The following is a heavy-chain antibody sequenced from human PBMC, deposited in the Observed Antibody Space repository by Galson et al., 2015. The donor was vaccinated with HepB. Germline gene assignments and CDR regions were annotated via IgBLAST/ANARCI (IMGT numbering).Heavy chain of an antibody. J-gene: IGHJ4*02. V-gene: IGHV1-18*04. CDR2: ISANSGDT. Sequence: SVKVSCKASGYTFTTNGISWVRQAPGQGLEWMGWISANSGDTRYAQNLQGRVTLTRDTSTSTAYLELRSLRSDDTAAYYCARERDYRFDSWGQGTLVTVSS. D-gene: IGHD4/OR15-4a*01. CDR1: GYTFTTNG. CDR3: ARERDYRFDS.